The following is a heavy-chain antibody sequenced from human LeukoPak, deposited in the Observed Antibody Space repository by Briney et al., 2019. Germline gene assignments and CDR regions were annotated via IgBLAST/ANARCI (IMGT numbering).Heavy chain of an antibody. CDR1: GFIFSNYA. J-gene: IGHJ4*02. D-gene: IGHD2-15*01. CDR3: ARELSGSISRHFDY. V-gene: IGHV3-23*01. CDR2: ISDSAGSS. Sequence: GGSLRLSCAASGFIFSNYAMSWVRQAPGKGLEWVSTISDSAGSSYCADSVKGRFTIPRDNSKNTLYLQMNSLRAEVTAVFYCARELSGSISRHFDYWGQGTLVTVSS.